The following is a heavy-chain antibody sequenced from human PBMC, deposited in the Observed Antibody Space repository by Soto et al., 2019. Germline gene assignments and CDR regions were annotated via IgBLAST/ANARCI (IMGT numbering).Heavy chain of an antibody. J-gene: IGHJ5*02. V-gene: IGHV1-18*01. CDR2: ISAYNGNT. Sequence: ASVKVSCKASGYTFTSYGISWVRQAPGQGLEWMGWISAYNGNTNYAQKLQGRVTMTTDTSTSTAYMELRSLRSDDTAVYYCARLVVVPDAIISYWFAPWGQGTLVTVSS. D-gene: IGHD2-2*02. CDR1: GYTFTSYG. CDR3: ARLVVVPDAIISYWFAP.